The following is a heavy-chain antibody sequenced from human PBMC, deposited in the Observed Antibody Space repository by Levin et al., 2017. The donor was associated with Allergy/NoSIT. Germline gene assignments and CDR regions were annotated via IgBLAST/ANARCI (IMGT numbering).Heavy chain of an antibody. CDR2: ISHDGSNR. J-gene: IGHJ4*02. Sequence: PGESLKISCAASGFSFSNYGMHWVRQAPGKGLEWVAIISHDGSNRYYADSVKGRFTISRDNSKNTLYLQMSSLRAEDTAVYYCAKEWSVRGTYYFDHWGQGTLVTVSS. V-gene: IGHV3-30*18. CDR1: GFSFSNYG. D-gene: IGHD3-16*01. CDR3: AKEWSVRGTYYFDH.